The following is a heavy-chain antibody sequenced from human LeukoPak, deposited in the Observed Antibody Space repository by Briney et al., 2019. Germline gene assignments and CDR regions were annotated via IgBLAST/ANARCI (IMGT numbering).Heavy chain of an antibody. CDR1: GYTFTSYA. V-gene: IGHV7-4-1*02. CDR3: ARGRKWELLIGAFDI. Sequence: ASVKVSCKASGYTFTSYAMNWVRQAPGQGLEWMGWINTNTGNPTYAQGFTGRFVFSLDTSVSTAYLQISSLKAEDTAVHYCARGRKWELLIGAFDIWGQGTMVTVSS. CDR2: INTNTGNP. D-gene: IGHD1-26*01. J-gene: IGHJ3*02.